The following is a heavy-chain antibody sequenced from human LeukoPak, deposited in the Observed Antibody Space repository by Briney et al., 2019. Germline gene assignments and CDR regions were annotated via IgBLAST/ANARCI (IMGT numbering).Heavy chain of an antibody. CDR2: IGGSGSTI. CDR1: GFTFSSYS. CDR3: ARDGNYDYWSAQSAGDGMDV. D-gene: IGHD3-3*01. V-gene: IGHV3-48*01. Sequence: PGGSLRLSCAASGFTFSSYSMNWVRQAPGKGLEWVSYIGGSGSTIYYADSVKGRFTISRDNAKNSLYPQMNSLRAEDTAVYYCARDGNYDYWSAQSAGDGMDVWGQGTTVTVSS. J-gene: IGHJ6*02.